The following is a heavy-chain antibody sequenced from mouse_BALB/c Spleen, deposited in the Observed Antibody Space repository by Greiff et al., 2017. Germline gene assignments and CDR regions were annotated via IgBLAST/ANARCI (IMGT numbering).Heavy chain of an antibody. CDR1: GFTFSSFG. V-gene: IGHV5-17*02. D-gene: IGHD1-1*01. Sequence: EVQRVESGGGLVQPGGSRKLSCAASGFTFSSFGMHWVRQAPEKGLEWVAYISSGSSTIYYADTVKGRFTISRDNPKNTLFLQMTSLRSEDTAMYYCARGYYGSSLYYYAMDYWGQGTSVTVSS. CDR3: ARGYYGSSLYYYAMDY. J-gene: IGHJ4*01. CDR2: ISSGSSTI.